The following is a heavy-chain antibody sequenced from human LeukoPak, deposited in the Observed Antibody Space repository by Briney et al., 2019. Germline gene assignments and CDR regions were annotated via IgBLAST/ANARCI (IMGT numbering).Heavy chain of an antibody. J-gene: IGHJ4*02. CDR2: IYSGST. V-gene: IGHV3-53*01. CDR1: GFTVSSNS. CDR3: ARAMVGTSFSV. D-gene: IGHD2-2*01. Sequence: PGGSLRLSCTVSGFTVSSNSMAWVRQAPGKGLEWVSFIYSGSTHYSDSVKGRFTISRDNSKNTLYLQMNSLRAEDTAVYYCARAMVGTSFSVWGQGTLVTVSS.